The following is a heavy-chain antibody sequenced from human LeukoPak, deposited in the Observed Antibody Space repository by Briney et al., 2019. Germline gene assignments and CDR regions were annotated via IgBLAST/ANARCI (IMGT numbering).Heavy chain of an antibody. CDR2: INHSGST. Sequence: PSETLSLTCAVYGGSFSGYYWSWIRQPPGKGLEWIGEINHSGSTNYNPSLKSRVTISVDTSKNQFSLKLSSVTAADTAVYYCARALRRGYSYGAYYFDYWGQGTLVTVSS. D-gene: IGHD5-18*01. V-gene: IGHV4-34*01. J-gene: IGHJ4*02. CDR3: ARALRRGYSYGAYYFDY. CDR1: GGSFSGYY.